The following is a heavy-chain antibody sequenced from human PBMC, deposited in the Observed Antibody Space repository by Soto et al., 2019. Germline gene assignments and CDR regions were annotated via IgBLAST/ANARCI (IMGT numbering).Heavy chain of an antibody. J-gene: IGHJ4*02. Sequence: ASVKVSCKASGYTFTSYYMHWVRQAPGQGLEWMGITNPSGGSTSYAQKFQGRVTMTRDTSTSTVYMELSSLRSEDTAVYYCARGMVDSSGYSAGLRLNFDYWGQGTLVTFSS. CDR1: GYTFTSYY. V-gene: IGHV1-46*01. CDR3: ARGMVDSSGYSAGLRLNFDY. CDR2: TNPSGGST. D-gene: IGHD3-22*01.